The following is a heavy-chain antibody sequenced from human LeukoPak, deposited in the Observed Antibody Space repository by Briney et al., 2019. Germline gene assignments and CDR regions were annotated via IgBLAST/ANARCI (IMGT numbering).Heavy chain of an antibody. CDR3: AKARWGTAMADGFSI. Sequence: GGSLRLSCAASGFTFSSYAMSWVRQAPGTGLEWVSAISGGGGSTYYADSVKGRFTISRDNSKNTLYLQMDSLRAEDTAIYYCAKARWGTAMADGFSIWGQGTMVTVSS. J-gene: IGHJ3*02. CDR1: GFTFSSYA. V-gene: IGHV3-23*01. D-gene: IGHD5-18*01. CDR2: ISGGGGST.